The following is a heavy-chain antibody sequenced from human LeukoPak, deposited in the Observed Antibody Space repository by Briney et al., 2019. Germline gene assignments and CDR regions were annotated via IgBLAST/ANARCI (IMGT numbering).Heavy chain of an antibody. J-gene: IGHJ4*02. CDR2: ISGSASDV. CDR3: SRDPRNNDY. CDR1: GFTFS. V-gene: IGHV3-11*01. Sequence: PGGSLRLSCAASGFTFSMNWVRQAPGKGLELLSYISGSASDVNYIDSVRGRFTISRDNAKNSLYLHMNSLTVEDTAVYYCSRDPRNNDYWGQGTLVTVSS.